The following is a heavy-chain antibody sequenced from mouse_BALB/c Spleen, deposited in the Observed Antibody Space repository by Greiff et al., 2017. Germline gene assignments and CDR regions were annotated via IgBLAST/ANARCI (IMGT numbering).Heavy chain of an antibody. V-gene: IGHV3-2*02. CDR2: ISYSGST. CDR1: GYSITSDYA. CDR3: AIYYYGSSAMDY. J-gene: IGHJ4*01. D-gene: IGHD1-1*01. Sequence: EVQGVESGPGLVKPSQSLSLTCTVTGYSITSDYAWNWIRQFPGNKLEWMGYISYSGSTSYNPSLKSRISITRDTSKNQFFLQLNSVTTEDTATYYCAIYYYGSSAMDYWGQGTSVTVSS.